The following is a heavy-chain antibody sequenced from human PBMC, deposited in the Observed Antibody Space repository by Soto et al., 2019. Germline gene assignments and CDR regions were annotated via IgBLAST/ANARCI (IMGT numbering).Heavy chain of an antibody. Sequence: GGSLRLSCAASGFTFSSYAMSWVRQAPGKGLEWVSAISGSGGSTYYADSVKGRFTISRDNSKNTLYLQMNSLRAEDTAVYYCAKDHGDYGRGAVSYWGQGTLVTVSS. CDR1: GFTFSSYA. CDR3: AKDHGDYGRGAVSY. CDR2: ISGSGGST. V-gene: IGHV3-23*01. D-gene: IGHD4-17*01. J-gene: IGHJ4*02.